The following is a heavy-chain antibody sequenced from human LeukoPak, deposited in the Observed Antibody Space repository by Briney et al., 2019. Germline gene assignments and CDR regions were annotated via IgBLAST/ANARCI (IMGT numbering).Heavy chain of an antibody. CDR1: GYIFTSYY. V-gene: IGHV1-46*01. CDR2: INPSGGST. D-gene: IGHD1-26*01. Sequence: ASVKVSCKASGYIFTSYYMHWVRQAPGQGLEWMGIINPSGGSTSYAQKFQGRVTMTRDMSTSTVYMELSSLRSEDTAVYYCARGSRTTIVGATFPYYWGQGTLVTVSS. CDR3: ARGSRTTIVGATFPYY. J-gene: IGHJ4*02.